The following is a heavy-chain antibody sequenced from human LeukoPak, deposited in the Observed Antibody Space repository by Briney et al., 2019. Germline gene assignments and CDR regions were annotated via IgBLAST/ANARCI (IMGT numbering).Heavy chain of an antibody. CDR3: ARDLYGDFDY. Sequence: GGSLRLSCAASGFIFRSYWMHWVRQVPGKGLVWVSRISSDGSRTGYADSVKGRFIISRDNAKNTLYLQMNSLRAEDTALYYCARDLYGDFDYWGQGTLVTVSS. D-gene: IGHD3-16*01. CDR2: ISSDGSRT. CDR1: GFIFRSYW. V-gene: IGHV3-74*01. J-gene: IGHJ4*02.